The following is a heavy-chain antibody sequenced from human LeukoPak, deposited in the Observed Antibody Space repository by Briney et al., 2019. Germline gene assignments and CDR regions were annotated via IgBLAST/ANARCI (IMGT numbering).Heavy chain of an antibody. V-gene: IGHV3-23*01. J-gene: IGHJ4*02. CDR2: ISGSGGSS. CDR3: AKDRDIVVVPAATDYYFDY. CDR1: GFTFSSSA. Sequence: GGSLRLSCAASGFTFSSSAMSRVRHAPGKGLEWVSAISGSGGSSYYADSVKGRFTISRDNSKITLYLQMNSLRAEDTAIYYCAKDRDIVVVPAATDYYFDYWGQGTLVTVSS. D-gene: IGHD2-2*01.